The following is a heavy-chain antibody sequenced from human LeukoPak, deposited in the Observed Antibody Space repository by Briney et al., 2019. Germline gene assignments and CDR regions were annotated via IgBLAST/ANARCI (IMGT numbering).Heavy chain of an antibody. V-gene: IGHV1-2*02. Sequence: ASVKVSCKASGNTFTGYYMHWVRQAPGQGLEWMGWINPNSGGTNYAQKFQGRVTMTRDTSISTAYMELSRLRSDDTAVYYCARVLGESYDFWSGYYTGSYFDYWGQGTLVTVSS. CDR1: GNTFTGYY. CDR3: ARVLGESYDFWSGYYTGSYFDY. CDR2: INPNSGGT. J-gene: IGHJ4*02. D-gene: IGHD3-3*01.